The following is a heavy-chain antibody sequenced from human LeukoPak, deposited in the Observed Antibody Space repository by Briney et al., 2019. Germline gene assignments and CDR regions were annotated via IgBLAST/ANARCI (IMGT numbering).Heavy chain of an antibody. J-gene: IGHJ4*02. CDR1: GFTFSSYG. D-gene: IGHD6-19*01. CDR2: ISYDGSNK. V-gene: IGHV3-30*18. Sequence: PGGSLRLSCAASGFTFSSYGMHWVRQAPGKGLEWVAVISYDGSNKYYADSVKGRFTISRDNSKNTLYLQMNSLRAEDTAVYYCAKSGWLAGDYFDYWGQGTLVTVSS. CDR3: AKSGWLAGDYFDY.